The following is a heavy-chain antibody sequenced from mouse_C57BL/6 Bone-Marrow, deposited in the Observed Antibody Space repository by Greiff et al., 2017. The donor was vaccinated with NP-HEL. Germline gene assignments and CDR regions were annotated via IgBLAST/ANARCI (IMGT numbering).Heavy chain of an antibody. Sequence: EVQLQQSGPELVKPGASVKISCKASGYTFTDYYMNWVKQSHGKSLEWIGDINPNNGGTSYNQKFKGKATLTVDKSSSTAYMELRSLTSEDSAVYYCARKAHGNIAYWGQGTLVTVSA. V-gene: IGHV1-26*01. CDR2: INPNNGGT. D-gene: IGHD2-1*01. J-gene: IGHJ3*01. CDR3: ARKAHGNIAY. CDR1: GYTFTDYY.